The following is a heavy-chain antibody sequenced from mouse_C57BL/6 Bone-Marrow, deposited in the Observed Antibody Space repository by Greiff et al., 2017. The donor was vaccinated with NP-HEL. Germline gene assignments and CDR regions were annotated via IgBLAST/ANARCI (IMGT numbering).Heavy chain of an antibody. CDR2: ISSGGSYT. J-gene: IGHJ3*01. CDR1: GFTFSSYG. D-gene: IGHD2-3*01. Sequence: EVQVVESGGDLVKPGGSLKLSCAASGFTFSSYGMSWVRQTPDKRLEWVATISSGGSYTYYPDSVKGRFTISRDNAKNTLYLQMSSLKSEDTAMYYCARHGWLGFAYGDRGNLVTVTA. CDR3: ARHGWLGFAY. V-gene: IGHV5-6*01.